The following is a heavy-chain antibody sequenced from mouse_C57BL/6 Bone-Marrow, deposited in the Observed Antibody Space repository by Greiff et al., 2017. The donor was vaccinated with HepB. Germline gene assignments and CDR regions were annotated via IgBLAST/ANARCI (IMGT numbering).Heavy chain of an antibody. CDR1: GFTFNTYA. CDR2: IRSKSSNYAT. D-gene: IGHD1-1*01. V-gene: IGHV10-3*01. J-gene: IGHJ4*01. Sequence: VQLKESGGGLVQPKGSLKLSCAASGFTFNTYAMHWVRQAPGKGLEWVARIRSKSSNYATYYADSVKDRFTISRDNSQSMLYLQMNNLKTEDTAMYYCVRGITTVVAPYYAMDYWGQGTSVTVSS. CDR3: VRGITTVVAPYYAMDY.